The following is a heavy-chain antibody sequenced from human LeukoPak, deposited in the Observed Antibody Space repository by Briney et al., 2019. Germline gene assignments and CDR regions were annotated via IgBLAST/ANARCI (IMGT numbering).Heavy chain of an antibody. D-gene: IGHD3-9*01. CDR1: GFTFSTYW. CDR3: ARDLDWILFDY. Sequence: GGSLRLSCAASGFTFSTYWMHWVRQAPGKGLVWVARIRPEGTTTAYADSVKGRFTISRDNAKNTLFLQMNMLSAEDTAVYYCARDLDWILFDYWGQGTLVTVPS. V-gene: IGHV3-74*03. J-gene: IGHJ4*02. CDR2: IRPEGTTT.